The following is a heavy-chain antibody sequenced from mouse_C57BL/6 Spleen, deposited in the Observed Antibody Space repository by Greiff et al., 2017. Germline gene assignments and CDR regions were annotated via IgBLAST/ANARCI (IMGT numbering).Heavy chain of an antibody. CDR1: GYTFTDYY. CDR2: INPNNGGT. D-gene: IGHD2-3*01. J-gene: IGHJ2*01. V-gene: IGHV1-26*01. CDR3: ARGDYDGYYFDY. Sequence: EVQLQLSGPELVKPGASVKISCKASGYTFTDYYMNLVKHSHGKSLEWIGDINPNNGGTSYNQKFKGKATLTVDKSSSTANMELRSLTSEDSAVYYCARGDYDGYYFDYWGQGTTLTVSS.